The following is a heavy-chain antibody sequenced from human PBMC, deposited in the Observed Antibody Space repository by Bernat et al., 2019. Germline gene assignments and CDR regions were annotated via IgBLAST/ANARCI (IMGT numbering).Heavy chain of an antibody. CDR3: ARGGRGYGDYAAPFDY. CDR2: IYYSGST. D-gene: IGHD4-17*01. J-gene: IGHJ4*02. Sequence: QVQLQESGPGLVKPSQTLSLTCTVSGGSISSGDYYLSWIRQPPGKGLEWIGYIYYSGSTYYNPSLKSRVTISVDTSKNQYTLKLSSVTAAATAVYYCARGGRGYGDYAAPFDYWGQGTLITVSS. CDR1: GGSISSGDYY. V-gene: IGHV4-30-4*01.